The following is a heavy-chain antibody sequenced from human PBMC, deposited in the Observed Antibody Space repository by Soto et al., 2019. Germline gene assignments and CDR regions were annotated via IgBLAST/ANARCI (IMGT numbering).Heavy chain of an antibody. V-gene: IGHV1-46*01. D-gene: IGHD3-22*01. CDR3: ARVGYSSTGTTFHYHGLDV. Sequence: ASVKVSYKDCRDKFTSHYRRSPRQAPGQGRESLGIIYPRGGTTIYAQKFQGRATMTRDTSTHTFYMELSSLRSEDTAMYYCARVGYSSTGTTFHYHGLDVWGQGTTVTVSS. CDR1: RDKFTSHY. J-gene: IGHJ6*02. CDR2: IYPRGGTT.